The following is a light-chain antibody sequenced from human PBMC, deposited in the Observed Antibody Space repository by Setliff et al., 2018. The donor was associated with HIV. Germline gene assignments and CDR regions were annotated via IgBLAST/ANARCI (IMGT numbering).Light chain of an antibody. Sequence: QSALAQPASVSGSPGQSITISCTGSSSDVGAWNFVSWYQQHPGKAPKLIIYDVSHRPSEVSSRVSGSRSGNTASLTISGLQAEDEADYYCNSYSSTTTVLFGGGTK. CDR2: DVS. CDR3: NSYSSTTTVL. CDR1: SSDVGAWNF. J-gene: IGLJ2*01. V-gene: IGLV2-14*03.